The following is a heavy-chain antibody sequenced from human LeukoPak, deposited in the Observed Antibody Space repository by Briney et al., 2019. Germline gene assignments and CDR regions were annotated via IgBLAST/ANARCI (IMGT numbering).Heavy chain of an antibody. J-gene: IGHJ4*02. Sequence: GGSLRLSCAASGFTFSSYGMNWVRQAPGKGLEWVSSISSSSSYIYYADSVKGRFTISRDNAKNSLYLQMNSLRAEDTAVYYCARDSSHYDFWSGYYRRAPDYFDYWGQGTLVTVSS. CDR1: GFTFSSYG. CDR2: ISSSSSYI. V-gene: IGHV3-21*01. D-gene: IGHD3-3*01. CDR3: ARDSSHYDFWSGYYRRAPDYFDY.